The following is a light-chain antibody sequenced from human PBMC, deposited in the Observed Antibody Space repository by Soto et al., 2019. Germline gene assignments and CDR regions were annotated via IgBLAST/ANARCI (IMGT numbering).Light chain of an antibody. Sequence: QKPQSGGYVTTGVGGGRTSNCRASQGITNYLAWYQQKPGKVPKLLIYAASTLQSGVPSRFSGSGSGTDFTLPISSLQPEDFAPYYCQQYNSYWTFGQGTKVDIK. V-gene: IGKV1-27*01. J-gene: IGKJ1*01. CDR1: QGITNY. CDR3: QQYNSYWT. CDR2: AAS.